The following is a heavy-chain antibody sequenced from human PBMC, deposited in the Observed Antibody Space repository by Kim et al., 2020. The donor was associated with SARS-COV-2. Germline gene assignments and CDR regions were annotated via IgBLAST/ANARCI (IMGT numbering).Heavy chain of an antibody. D-gene: IGHD1-1*01. CDR2: ISSSGSTY. CDR3: ADDSSITGTNGRGDWYF. V-gene: IGHV3-23*01. CDR1: GFTFSSYY. J-gene: IGHJ2*01. Sequence: GGSLRLSCAASGFTFSSYYMSWVRQAPGKGLEWVSVISSSGSTYYYAASVSGFITISSDSNNTPQLLLINSLTADDTAYYYCADDSSITGTNGRGDWYF.